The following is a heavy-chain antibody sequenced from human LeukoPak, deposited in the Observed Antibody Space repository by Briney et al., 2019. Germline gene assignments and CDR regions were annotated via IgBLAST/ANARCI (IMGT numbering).Heavy chain of an antibody. CDR2: MSSRGNNK. V-gene: IGHV3-30-3*01. Sequence: SLRLSCVASGFSISSYAMHWVRQAPGKGLEWVAVMSSRGNNKYYAGSVKGRFTISRDNSRNTLYLEMNNLRAEDTAVYYCARDSHAPDTVTVSCYFDYWGQGTLVTVSS. D-gene: IGHD5-18*01. J-gene: IGHJ4*02. CDR3: ARDSHAPDTVTVSCYFDY. CDR1: GFSISSYA.